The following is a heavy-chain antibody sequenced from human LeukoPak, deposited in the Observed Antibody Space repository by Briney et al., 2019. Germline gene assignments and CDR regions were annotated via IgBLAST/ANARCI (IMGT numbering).Heavy chain of an antibody. CDR2: IYYSGST. CDR1: GGSISSGDYH. V-gene: IGHV4-30-4*01. Sequence: SQTLSLTCIVSGGSISSGDYHWSWIRQPPGKGLEWIGYIYYSGSTYYNPSLKSRITISVDTSKNQFSLKLSSVTAADTAVYYCAKDIGTNWGDHLDYWGQGTLVTVSS. J-gene: IGHJ4*02. D-gene: IGHD7-27*01. CDR3: AKDIGTNWGDHLDY.